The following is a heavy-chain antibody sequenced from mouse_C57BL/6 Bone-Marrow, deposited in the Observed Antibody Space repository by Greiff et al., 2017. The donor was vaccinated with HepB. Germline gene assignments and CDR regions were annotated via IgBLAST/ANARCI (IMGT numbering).Heavy chain of an antibody. V-gene: IGHV14-4*01. D-gene: IGHD2-3*01. CDR3: TSIYDSYCYFAY. CDR2: IDPENGDT. J-gene: IGHJ3*01. CDR1: GFNIKDDY. Sequence: EVQLQQSGAELVRPGASVKLSCTASGFNIKDDYMHWVKQRPEQGLEWIGWIDPENGDTEYASKFQGKATITADTSSNTAYLQLSSLTSEDTAVYYCTSIYDSYCYFAYWGQGTLVTVSA.